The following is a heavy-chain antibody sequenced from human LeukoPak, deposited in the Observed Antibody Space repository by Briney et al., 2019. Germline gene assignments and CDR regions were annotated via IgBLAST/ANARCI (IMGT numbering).Heavy chain of an antibody. CDR3: ANRDSSFDY. J-gene: IGHJ4*02. V-gene: IGHV3-23*01. Sequence: GGSLRLSCAASGFTFSTYAVNWVRQAPGKGLEWVSAITGSGGATYYADSVKGRFTISRDNSKNTLYLQMNSLRAEDTAVYYCANRDSSFDYWGQGTLVTVSS. CDR1: GFTFSTYA. D-gene: IGHD2-21*01. CDR2: ITGSGGAT.